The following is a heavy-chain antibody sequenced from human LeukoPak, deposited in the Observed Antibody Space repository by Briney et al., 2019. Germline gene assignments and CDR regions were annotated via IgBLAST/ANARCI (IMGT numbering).Heavy chain of an antibody. Sequence: GGSLRLSCAASGFTFDDYTMHWVRQAPGKGLEWVSLISWDGGSTYHADSVKGRFTISRDNSKNSLYLQMNSLRTEDTALYYCAKDDPMVREYGMDVWGQGTTVTVSS. CDR2: ISWDGGST. V-gene: IGHV3-43*01. CDR3: AKDDPMVREYGMDV. CDR1: GFTFDDYT. J-gene: IGHJ6*02. D-gene: IGHD3-10*01.